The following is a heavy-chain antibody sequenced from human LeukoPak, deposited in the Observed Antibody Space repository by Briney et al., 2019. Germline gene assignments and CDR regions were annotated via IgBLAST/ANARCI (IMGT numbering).Heavy chain of an antibody. CDR3: ASPSATVTTLDY. V-gene: IGHV3-30-3*01. J-gene: IGHJ4*02. D-gene: IGHD4-4*01. Sequence: ALRLSCAASGFTFSSYAMHWVRQAPGKGLEWVAVISYDGSNKYYADSVKGRFTISRDNSKNTLYLQMNSLRAGDTAVYYCASPSATVTTLDYWGQGTLVTVSS. CDR2: ISYDGSNK. CDR1: GFTFSSYA.